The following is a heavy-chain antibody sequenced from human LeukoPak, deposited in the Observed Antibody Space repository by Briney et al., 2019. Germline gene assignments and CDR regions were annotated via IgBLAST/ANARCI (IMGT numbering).Heavy chain of an antibody. Sequence: PGRSLRLSCAASGFTFSSYGMHWVRQAPGKGLEWVAVISYDGSNKYYADSVKGRFTISRDNSKNTLYLQMNSLRAEDTAVYYCAKVVGDNWNCNWFDPWGQGTLVTVSS. CDR1: GFTFSSYG. J-gene: IGHJ5*02. V-gene: IGHV3-30*18. D-gene: IGHD1-7*01. CDR3: AKVVGDNWNCNWFDP. CDR2: ISYDGSNK.